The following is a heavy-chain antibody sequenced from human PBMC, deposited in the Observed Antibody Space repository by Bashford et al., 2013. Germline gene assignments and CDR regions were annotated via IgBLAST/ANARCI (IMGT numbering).Heavy chain of an antibody. Sequence: VRQAPGKGLEWVGRIKSKIDGETTEYTAPVKGRFTISRDDSKNTLYLQMNSLKTEDTAVYYCTTDYTLYDFWSGYNDAFDIWGQGTMVTVSS. CDR2: IKSKIDGETT. D-gene: IGHD3-3*01. J-gene: IGHJ3*02. CDR3: TTDYTLYDFWSGYNDAFDI. V-gene: IGHV3-15*01.